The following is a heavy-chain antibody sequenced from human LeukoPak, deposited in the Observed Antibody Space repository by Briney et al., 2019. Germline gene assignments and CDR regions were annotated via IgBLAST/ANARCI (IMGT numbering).Heavy chain of an antibody. V-gene: IGHV3-23*01. CDR2: ITASGDST. J-gene: IGHJ4*02. CDR3: ARDQGKRYFDY. CDR1: GFPFSSYP. Sequence: GGSLRLSCAGSGFPFSSYPISWVRQPPGKGLEWVSAITASGDSTYSADSVKGRFTISRDNSKNTLYLQMNSLRAEDTAVYYCARDQGKRYFDYWGQGTLVTVSS.